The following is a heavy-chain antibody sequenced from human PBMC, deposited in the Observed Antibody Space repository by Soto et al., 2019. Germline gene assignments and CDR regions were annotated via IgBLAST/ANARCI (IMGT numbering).Heavy chain of an antibody. J-gene: IGHJ4*02. Sequence: EVQLVESGGGLVQPGGYLRLSCAASGFTFSNYWMTWVRQAPGKGLEWVANIKQDGRAKDYVDSVKGRFTISRDNLKNSLYLEMNSLRAEDTEVYYCGKDFVGTMWGKGTLVTVSS. CDR3: GKDFVGTM. D-gene: IGHD3-10*01. V-gene: IGHV3-7*05. CDR2: IKQDGRAK. CDR1: GFTFSNYW.